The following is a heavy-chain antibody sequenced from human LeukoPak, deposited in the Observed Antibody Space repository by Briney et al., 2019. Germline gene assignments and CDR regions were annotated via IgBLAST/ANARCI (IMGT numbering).Heavy chain of an antibody. CDR3: ARQGIGAVDY. J-gene: IGHJ4*02. CDR1: GYSFTDYL. Sequence: ASVKVSCKASGYSFTDYLMHWLRQAPGQGLEWIGRINPSSGGTNYGQKFQGRVTMTRDTSITTAYMEVSRLTSDDTAVYYCARQGIGAVDYWGQGTLVTVSS. CDR2: INPSSGGT. D-gene: IGHD1-26*01. V-gene: IGHV1-2*06.